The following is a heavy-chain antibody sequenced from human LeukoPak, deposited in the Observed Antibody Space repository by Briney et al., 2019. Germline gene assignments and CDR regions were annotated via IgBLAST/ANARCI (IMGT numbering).Heavy chain of an antibody. V-gene: IGHV4-34*01. CDR2: INHSGST. D-gene: IGHD5-12*01. Sequence: SETLSLICAVYGGSFSGYYWSWTRQPPGKGLEWIGEINHSGSTNYNPSLKSRVTISVDTSKNQFSLKLSSVTAADTAVYYCARCEKYSGYDLWALYFDYGGQGTLVTVSS. CDR1: GGSFSGYY. J-gene: IGHJ4*02. CDR3: ARCEKYSGYDLWALYFDY.